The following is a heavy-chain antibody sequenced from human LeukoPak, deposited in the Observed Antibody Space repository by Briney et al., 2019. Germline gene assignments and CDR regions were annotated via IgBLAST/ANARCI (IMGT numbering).Heavy chain of an antibody. V-gene: IGHV4-59*08. CDR1: GGSISSYY. J-gene: IGHJ4*02. CDR3: ASRYYYDSSGYSG. D-gene: IGHD3-22*01. Sequence: SETLSLTCTVSGGSISSYYWSWIRQPPGKGLEWIGYIYYSGSTNYNPSLKSRVTISVDTSKNQFSPKLSSVTAADTAVYYCASRYYYDSSGYSGWGQGTLVTVSS. CDR2: IYYSGST.